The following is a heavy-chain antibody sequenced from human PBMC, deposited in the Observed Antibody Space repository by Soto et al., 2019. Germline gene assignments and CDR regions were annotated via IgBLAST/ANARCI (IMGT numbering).Heavy chain of an antibody. CDR2: INSDGSST. J-gene: IGHJ6*02. D-gene: IGHD6-6*01. V-gene: IGHV3-74*01. CDR3: ASLDSRGSSSLNYYYGMDV. CDR1: GFTFSSYW. Sequence: GGSLRLSCAASGFTFSSYWMHWVRQDPGKGLVWVSRINSDGSSTSYADSVKGRFTISRDNAKNTLYLQMNSLRAEDTAVYYCASLDSRGSSSLNYYYGMDVWGQGTTVTVSS.